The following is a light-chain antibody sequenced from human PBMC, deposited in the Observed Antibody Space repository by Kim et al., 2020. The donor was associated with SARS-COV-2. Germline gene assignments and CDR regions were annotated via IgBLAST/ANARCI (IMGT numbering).Light chain of an antibody. J-gene: IGKJ4*01. V-gene: IGKV4-1*01. CDR1: QSVLSSANNRNY. CDR2: WSS. CDR3: QHYYTAPIT. Sequence: RANINCQSSQSVLSSANNRNYLAWYQQKPGQPPKLLIYWSSTRESGVPDRFSGSGSGTDFTLTISSLQAEDVAVYYCQHYYTAPITFGGGTKLEI.